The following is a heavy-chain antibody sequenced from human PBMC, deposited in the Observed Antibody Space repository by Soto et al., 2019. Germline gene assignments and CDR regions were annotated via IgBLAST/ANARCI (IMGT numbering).Heavy chain of an antibody. J-gene: IGHJ6*02. CDR2: IYYSGST. CDR3: ARQYYYGSGSYSGYYYGMDV. Sequence: SETLSLTCTVSGGSISSSSYYWGWIRQPPGKGMEWIGSIYYSGSTYYNPSLKSRVTISVDTSKNQISLKLSSVTAADTAVYYCARQYYYGSGSYSGYYYGMDVWGQGTTVTVSS. V-gene: IGHV4-39*01. CDR1: GGSISSSSYY. D-gene: IGHD3-10*01.